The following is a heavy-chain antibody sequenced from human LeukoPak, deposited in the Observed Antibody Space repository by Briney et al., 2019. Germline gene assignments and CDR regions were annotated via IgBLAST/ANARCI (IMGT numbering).Heavy chain of an antibody. CDR3: ATETPDTSGSKLDY. V-gene: IGHV3-23*01. CDR1: GFTFSSYA. D-gene: IGHD3-22*01. CDR2: ISGSGGST. J-gene: IGHJ4*02. Sequence: GGSLRLSCAASGFTFSSYAMSWVRQAPGKGLEWVSAISGSGGSTYYADSVKGRFTISRDNSKNTLYLQVHSLRGEDTAVYYCATETPDTSGSKLDYWGQGTLVTVSS.